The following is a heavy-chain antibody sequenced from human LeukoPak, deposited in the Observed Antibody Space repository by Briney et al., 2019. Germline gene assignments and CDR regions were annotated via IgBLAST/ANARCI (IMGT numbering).Heavy chain of an antibody. CDR1: GGSMSSYY. J-gene: IGHJ5*02. V-gene: IGHV4-59*01. CDR2: IYYIGST. D-gene: IGHD3-10*01. Sequence: KPSETLSLTCTVSGGSMSSYYWSWIRQPPGKGLEWIGYIYYIGSTNYNPSLKSRVTISVDTSKNQFSLKLSSVTAADTAVYYCARDGSGSYYEWFDPWGQGTLVTVSS. CDR3: ARDGSGSYYEWFDP.